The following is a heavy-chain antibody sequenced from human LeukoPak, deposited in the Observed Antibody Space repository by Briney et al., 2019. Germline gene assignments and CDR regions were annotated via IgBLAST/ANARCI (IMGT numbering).Heavy chain of an antibody. CDR3: ASPIAAAGTT. J-gene: IGHJ5*02. CDR2: INHSGST. CDR1: GGSFSGYS. V-gene: IGHV4-34*01. Sequence: SETLSLTCAVYGGSFSGYSWSWIRQPPGKGLEWIGEINHSGSTNYNPSLKSRVTISVDTSKNQFSLKLSSVTAADTAVYYCASPIAAAGTTWGQGTLVTVSS. D-gene: IGHD6-13*01.